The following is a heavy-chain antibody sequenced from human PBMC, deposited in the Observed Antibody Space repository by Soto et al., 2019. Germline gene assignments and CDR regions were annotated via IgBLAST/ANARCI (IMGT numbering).Heavy chain of an antibody. CDR1: GYTFTSYG. CDR3: AREDAVAGTEWFDP. V-gene: IGHV1-18*01. D-gene: IGHD6-19*01. J-gene: IGHJ5*02. Sequence: ASVKVSCKASGYTFTSYGISWVRQAPGQGLEWMGWISAYNGNTNYAQKLQGRVTMTTDTSTSTAYMELRSLRSDDTAVYYCAREDAVAGTEWFDPWGQGTLVTSPQ. CDR2: ISAYNGNT.